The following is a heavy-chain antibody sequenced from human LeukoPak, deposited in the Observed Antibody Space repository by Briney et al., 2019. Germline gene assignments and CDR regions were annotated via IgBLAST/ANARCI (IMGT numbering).Heavy chain of an antibody. CDR1: GGTSSSYT. V-gene: IGHV1-69*04. J-gene: IGHJ4*02. Sequence: EASVKVSCKASGGTSSSYTISWVRQAPGQGLERMGRIIPILGIANYAQKFQGRVTITADKSTSTAYMELSSLRSEDTAVYYCARDKRDSSGYYYFDYWGQGTLVTVSS. CDR2: IIPILGIA. D-gene: IGHD3-22*01. CDR3: ARDKRDSSGYYYFDY.